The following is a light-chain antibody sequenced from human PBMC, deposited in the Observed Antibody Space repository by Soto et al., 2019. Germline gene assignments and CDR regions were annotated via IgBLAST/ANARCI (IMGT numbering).Light chain of an antibody. CDR1: SSNIGSNT. CDR2: SND. CDR3: AAWGDSLNAYV. Sequence: QSVLTKPPSASGTPGQRVTISCSGGSSNIGSNTVNWYQRLPGTAPKLLIYSNDQRPSGVPDRFSGSKSGTSASLAISGLQSEDEADYYCAAWGDSLNAYVFGTGTKVTVL. J-gene: IGLJ1*01. V-gene: IGLV1-44*01.